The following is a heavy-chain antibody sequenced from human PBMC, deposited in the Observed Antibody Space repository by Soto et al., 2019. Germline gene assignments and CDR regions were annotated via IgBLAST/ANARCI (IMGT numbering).Heavy chain of an antibody. CDR3: ARVGWLRFGPHKYYYYRDV. D-gene: IGHD5-12*01. CDR2: INHSGST. J-gene: IGHJ6*03. Sequence: SETLSLTCAVYGGSFSGYYGSWIRQPPGKGLEWIGEINHSGSTHYNPSLKSRVTISVDTSKNQFSLKLSSVTAADTAVYYCARVGWLRFGPHKYYYYRDVWGKGTTVTVSS. CDR1: GGSFSGYY. V-gene: IGHV4-34*01.